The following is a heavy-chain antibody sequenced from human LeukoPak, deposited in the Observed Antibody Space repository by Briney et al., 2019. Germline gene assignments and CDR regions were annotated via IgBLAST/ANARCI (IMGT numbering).Heavy chain of an antibody. V-gene: IGHV3-48*04. J-gene: IGHJ5*02. CDR1: GFTFSSYS. Sequence: PGGSLRLSCAASGFTFSSYSMNWVRQAPGKGLEWVSYISSSGSTIYYADSVKGRFTISRDNAKNSLYLQMNSLRAEDTAVYYCARGSIAARPHWFDPWGQGTLVTVSS. CDR2: ISSSGSTI. CDR3: ARGSIAARPHWFDP. D-gene: IGHD6-6*01.